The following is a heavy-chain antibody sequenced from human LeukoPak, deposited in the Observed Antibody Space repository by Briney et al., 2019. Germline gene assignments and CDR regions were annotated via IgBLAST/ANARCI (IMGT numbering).Heavy chain of an antibody. CDR1: GDSVSSNSAA. V-gene: IGHV6-1*01. J-gene: IGHJ5*02. CDR2: TYYRSKWYN. Sequence: SQTLSLTCAISGDSVSSNSAAWNWIRQSPSRGLEWLGRTYYRSKWYNDYAVSVKSRITINPDTSKNQFSLQLNSVTPEDTAVCYCARGRDVVVPAAIDWFDPWGQGTLVTVSS. D-gene: IGHD2-2*02. CDR3: ARGRDVVVPAAIDWFDP.